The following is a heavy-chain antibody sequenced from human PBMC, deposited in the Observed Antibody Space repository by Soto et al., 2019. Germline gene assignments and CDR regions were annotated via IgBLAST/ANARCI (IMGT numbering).Heavy chain of an antibody. V-gene: IGHV4-4*07. CDR1: GGSISSYY. CDR2: IYTSGST. J-gene: IGHJ4*02. D-gene: IGHD2-15*01. Sequence: PSETLSLTCTVSGGSISSYYWSWIRQPAGKGLEWIGRIYTSGSTNYNPSLKSRVTMSVDTSKNQFSLKLSSVTAADTAVYYCARDLLHKGYCSGGSCYYYYFDYWGQGTLVT. CDR3: ARDLLHKGYCSGGSCYYYYFDY.